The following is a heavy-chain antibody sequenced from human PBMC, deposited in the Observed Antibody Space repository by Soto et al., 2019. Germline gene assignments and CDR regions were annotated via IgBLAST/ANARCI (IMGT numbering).Heavy chain of an antibody. V-gene: IGHV4-61*01. CDR3: ARVYGGSYWLKFDY. CDR1: GGSVSSGSYY. CDR2: IYYSGST. Sequence: SETLSLTCTVSGGSVSSGSYYWSWIRQPPGKGLEWIGYIYYSGSTNDNPSLKSRVTISVDTSKNQFSLKLSSVTAADTAVYYCARVYGGSYWLKFDYWGQGTLVTVSS. D-gene: IGHD1-26*01. J-gene: IGHJ4*02.